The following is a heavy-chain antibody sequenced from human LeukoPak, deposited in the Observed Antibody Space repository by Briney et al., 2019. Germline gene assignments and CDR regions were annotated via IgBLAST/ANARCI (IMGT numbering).Heavy chain of an antibody. D-gene: IGHD6-13*01. V-gene: IGHV1-69*04. Sequence: ASVKVSCEASGGTFSSYAISWVRQAPGQGLEWMGRIIPILGIANYAQKFQGRVTITADKSTSTAYMELSSLRSEDTAVYYCARIAAAGTRWFDPWGQGTLVTVSS. CDR2: IIPILGIA. CDR3: ARIAAAGTRWFDP. J-gene: IGHJ5*02. CDR1: GGTFSSYA.